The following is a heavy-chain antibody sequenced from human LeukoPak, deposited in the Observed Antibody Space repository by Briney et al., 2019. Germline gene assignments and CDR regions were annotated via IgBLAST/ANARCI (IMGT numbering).Heavy chain of an antibody. Sequence: GGSLRLSCAASGLTFSSYAMSWVRQAPGKGLQWVSAISGGGVAIYYADSVKGRFTISRDNSKNTLYLQMNSLRAEDTAVYYCARDDRGSFDYWGQGTLVTVSS. J-gene: IGHJ4*02. CDR1: GLTFSSYA. CDR2: ISGGGVAI. CDR3: ARDDRGSFDY. V-gene: IGHV3-23*01. D-gene: IGHD1-26*01.